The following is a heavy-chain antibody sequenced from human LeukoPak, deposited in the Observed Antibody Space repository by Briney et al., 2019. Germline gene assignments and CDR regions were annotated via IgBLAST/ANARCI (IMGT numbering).Heavy chain of an antibody. CDR3: ARRQVTMVRGVIKSVWFDH. CDR1: GGSFSGYY. CDR2: INHSGST. J-gene: IGHJ5*02. D-gene: IGHD3-10*01. V-gene: IGHV4-34*01. Sequence: PSETLSLTCAVSGGSFSGYYWSWIRQPPGKGLEWMGEINHSGSTNYNPSLKRRVTISVDTSKNQLSLKLSSVTAADTAVSYCARRQVTMVRGVIKSVWFDHWGQGTLVTVSS.